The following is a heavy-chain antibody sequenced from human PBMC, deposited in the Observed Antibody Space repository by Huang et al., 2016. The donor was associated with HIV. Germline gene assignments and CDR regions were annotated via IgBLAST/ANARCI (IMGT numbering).Heavy chain of an antibody. CDR1: GYTFTDSN. V-gene: IGHV1-2*02. J-gene: IGHJ4*02. CDR2: INPKRGGT. CDR3: ARDWSFGSSTSPAD. Sequence: QVQLVQSGAEVKNPGASVRVSCKASGYTFTDSNIHWVRQAPGQGLGWRGWINPKRGGTNYAQRFQGRITMTRDTTISTVHMDLRRIQSDDTAVYFCARDWSFGSSTSPADWGQGTLVTVSS. D-gene: IGHD6-6*01.